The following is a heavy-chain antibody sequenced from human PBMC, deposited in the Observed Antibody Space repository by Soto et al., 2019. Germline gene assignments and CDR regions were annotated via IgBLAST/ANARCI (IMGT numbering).Heavy chain of an antibody. CDR3: ARDLFGDPFGAFDI. J-gene: IGHJ3*02. CDR2: ISSSSSYI. Sequence: GGSLRLSCAASGFTFSSYSMNWVRQAPGKGLEWVSSISSSSSYIYYADSVKGRFTISRDNAKNSLYLQMNSLRAEDTAVYYCARDLFGDPFGAFDICGQGTMVTVSS. CDR1: GFTFSSYS. V-gene: IGHV3-21*01. D-gene: IGHD3-10*02.